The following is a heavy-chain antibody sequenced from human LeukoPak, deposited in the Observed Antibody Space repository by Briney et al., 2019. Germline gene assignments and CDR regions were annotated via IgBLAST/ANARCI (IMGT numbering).Heavy chain of an antibody. V-gene: IGHV3-66*01. CDR2: IYSGGST. CDR3: ASRTTIPYYYYYGMDV. J-gene: IGHJ6*02. D-gene: IGHD3-9*01. CDR1: GFTVSSNY. Sequence: GGSLGLTCAASGFTVSSNYMSWVRQAPGKGLEWVSVIYSGGSTYYADSVKGRFTISRDNSKNTLYLQMNSLRAEDTAVYYCASRTTIPYYYYYGMDVWGQGTTVTVSS.